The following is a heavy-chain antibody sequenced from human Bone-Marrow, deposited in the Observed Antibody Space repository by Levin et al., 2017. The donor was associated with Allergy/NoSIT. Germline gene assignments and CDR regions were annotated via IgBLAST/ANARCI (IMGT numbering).Heavy chain of an antibody. CDR3: ARSGLGGIYFHYGIDV. D-gene: IGHD3-3*01. CDR1: GFTFSNYA. J-gene: IGHJ6*02. Sequence: SCAASGFTFSNYAMHWVRQAPGKGLEWVALISDDGSKNYYANSVKGRFTISRDNSKNTLYLQMNSLRAEDTAVFYCARSGLGGIYFHYGIDVWGQGTTVTVS. CDR2: ISDDGSKN. V-gene: IGHV3-30*03.